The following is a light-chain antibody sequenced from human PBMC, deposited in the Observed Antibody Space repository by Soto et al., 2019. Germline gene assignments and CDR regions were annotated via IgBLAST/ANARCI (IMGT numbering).Light chain of an antibody. CDR3: MQLLQTPLT. J-gene: IGKJ4*01. V-gene: IGKV2-28*01. Sequence: DIVMTQSPLSLPVTPGDRASISCGSSQRLLHSNGYNYLAWFLQKAGQSPQLLIYLGSSRAAGVPERFSGSGSGTDFTLQISRVEAEDVGVYYCMQLLQTPLTFGGGTKVDIK. CDR2: LGS. CDR1: QRLLHSNGYNY.